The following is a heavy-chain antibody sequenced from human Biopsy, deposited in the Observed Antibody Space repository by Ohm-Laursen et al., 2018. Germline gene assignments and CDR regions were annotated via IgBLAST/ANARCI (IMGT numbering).Heavy chain of an antibody. CDR1: GDSISGYY. D-gene: IGHD1-26*01. Sequence: SDTLSLTCAVSGDSISGYYWNWIRQPPGKRLDWIGYILSTGSTDYNPSLQSRVSISLDLSTDQFSLKVDSVAAADTAVYYCARVVGAATGFDSWGRGTPVIVSS. CDR2: ILSTGST. CDR3: ARVVGAATGFDS. J-gene: IGHJ4*02. V-gene: IGHV4-59*07.